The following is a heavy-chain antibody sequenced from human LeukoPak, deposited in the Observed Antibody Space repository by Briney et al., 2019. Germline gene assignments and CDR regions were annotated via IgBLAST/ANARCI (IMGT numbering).Heavy chain of an antibody. V-gene: IGHV3-66*03. J-gene: IGHJ5*02. D-gene: IGHD3/OR15-3a*01. CDR3: ARDRAANQDWVEFDP. CDR2: IRDSGEA. CDR1: GFRVSDYY. Sequence: GGSLRLSCAVSGFRVSDYYTSWVRQAPGKGLEWVGLIRDSGEAFYADFARGRFAISRDESENTLYVQMNSLRVEDTAVYFCARDRAANQDWVEFDPWGQGTPVIVSS.